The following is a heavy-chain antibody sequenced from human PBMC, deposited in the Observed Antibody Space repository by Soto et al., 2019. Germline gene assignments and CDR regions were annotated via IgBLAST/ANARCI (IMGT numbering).Heavy chain of an antibody. D-gene: IGHD3-3*01. CDR1: GGSISSYY. Sequence: SETLSLTCTVSGGSISSYYWSWIRQPPGKGLEWIGYIYYSGSTNYNPSLKSRVTISVDTSKNQFSLKLSSVTAADTAVYYCARGLTIFGVVRTTGFDYWGQGTLVTVSS. CDR2: IYYSGST. J-gene: IGHJ4*02. V-gene: IGHV4-59*01. CDR3: ARGLTIFGVVRTTGFDY.